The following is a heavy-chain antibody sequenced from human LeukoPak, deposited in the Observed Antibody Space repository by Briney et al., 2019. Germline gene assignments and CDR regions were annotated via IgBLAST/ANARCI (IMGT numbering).Heavy chain of an antibody. CDR2: ISGSGGST. Sequence: GGSLRLSCAASGFTFSSYAMSWVRKAPGKGLEWVSAISGSGGSTYYADSVKGRFTISRDNSKNTLYLQMNSLRAEDTAVYYCAKDRVVVVPAATFSYFDYWGQGTLVTVSS. D-gene: IGHD2-2*01. J-gene: IGHJ4*02. CDR3: AKDRVVVVPAATFSYFDY. V-gene: IGHV3-23*01. CDR1: GFTFSSYA.